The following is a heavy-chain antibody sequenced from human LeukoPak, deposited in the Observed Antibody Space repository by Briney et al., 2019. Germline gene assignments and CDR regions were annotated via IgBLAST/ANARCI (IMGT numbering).Heavy chain of an antibody. J-gene: IGHJ4*02. Sequence: PGGSLRLSCAASGFRFSSQEMAWVRQAPGKGLEWVSYMSKDGRTIYYADSVKGRFTISRDNTRNSLFLHLNSLRADDTAFYYCARGSFTGFDLYFDSWGQGTLLTVSS. CDR3: ARGSFTGFDLYFDS. CDR2: MSKDGRTI. CDR1: GFRFSSQE. D-gene: IGHD5-12*01. V-gene: IGHV3-48*03.